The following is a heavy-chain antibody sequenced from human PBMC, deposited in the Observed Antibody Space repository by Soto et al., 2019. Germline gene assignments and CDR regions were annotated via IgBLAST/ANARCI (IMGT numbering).Heavy chain of an antibody. CDR3: ARVPDR. Sequence: SDTLSLTCASSRRSSRRGGSAWSWMRQPPGKGLEWIGYIYHSGSTYYKPSLKSRVTISVDRSKNQFSLKLSSVTAADTAVYYCARVPDRWGQGTLVTVSS. CDR2: IYHSGST. V-gene: IGHV4-30-2*01. CDR1: RRSSRRGGSA. D-gene: IGHD2-2*01. J-gene: IGHJ5*02.